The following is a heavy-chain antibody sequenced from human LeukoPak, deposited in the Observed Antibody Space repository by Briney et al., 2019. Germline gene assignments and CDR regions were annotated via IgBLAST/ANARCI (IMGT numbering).Heavy chain of an antibody. Sequence: GASVKVSCKASGYTFTSCGISWVRQAPGQGLEWMGWISAYNGNTNYAQKLQGRVTMTTDTSTSTAYMELRSLRSDDTAVYYCARGPYCSSTSCINWYYYYMDVRGKGTTVTVSS. J-gene: IGHJ6*03. V-gene: IGHV1-18*01. CDR3: ARGPYCSSTSCINWYYYYMDV. CDR2: ISAYNGNT. CDR1: GYTFTSCG. D-gene: IGHD2-2*01.